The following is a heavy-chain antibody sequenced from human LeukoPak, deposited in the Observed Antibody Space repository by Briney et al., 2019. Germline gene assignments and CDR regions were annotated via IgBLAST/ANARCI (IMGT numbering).Heavy chain of an antibody. CDR2: IKSKTDGGTT. Sequence: GGSLRLSCAVSGFTFTNAWMSWVRMAPGKGLGRVCRIKSKTDGGTTYYAAPVKGRFTISRNDSNNTLYLQISSPKTEDTAVYYCTTEAELRHYCTKGICYNFDCWGQGTLVTVSS. CDR3: TTEAELRHYCTKGICYNFDC. D-gene: IGHD2-8*01. CDR1: GFTFTNAW. J-gene: IGHJ4*02. V-gene: IGHV3-15*01.